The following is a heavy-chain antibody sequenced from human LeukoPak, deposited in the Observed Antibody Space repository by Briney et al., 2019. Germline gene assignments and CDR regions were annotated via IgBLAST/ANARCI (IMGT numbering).Heavy chain of an antibody. J-gene: IGHJ5*01. D-gene: IGHD3-10*01. V-gene: IGHV1-2*06. CDR1: GYTFTTYY. Sequence: GASVKVSCKASGYTFTTYYMHWVRQAPGQGLEWMGRINPNSGVTNFAQKFQGRVTMTRDTSINTVYMQLSRLRSDDTAVYYCARCEGIWFGDGTDSWGQGTLVTVSS. CDR3: ARCEGIWFGDGTDS. CDR2: INPNSGVT.